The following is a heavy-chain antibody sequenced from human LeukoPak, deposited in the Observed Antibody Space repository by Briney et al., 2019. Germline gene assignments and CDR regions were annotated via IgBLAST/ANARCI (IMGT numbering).Heavy chain of an antibody. CDR1: GFTVSNNY. CDR3: TKESPYYSDRDYYFDY. D-gene: IGHD3-22*01. Sequence: GGSLRLSCAASGFTVSNNYMSWVRQAPGKGLEWVSVIYSGGSTYYADSVKGRFTISRDNSKNTLYLQMNSLRAEDTAVYYCTKESPYYSDRDYYFDYWGQGTLVTVSS. V-gene: IGHV3-66*01. J-gene: IGHJ4*02. CDR2: IYSGGST.